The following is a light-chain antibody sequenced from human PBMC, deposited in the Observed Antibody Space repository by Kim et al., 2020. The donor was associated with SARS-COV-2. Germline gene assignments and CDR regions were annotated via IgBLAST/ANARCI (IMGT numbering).Light chain of an antibody. V-gene: IGLV1-40*01. Sequence: QSVLTQPPSVSGAPGQRVTISCTGSSSNIGACYDVHWYQQLPGTAPKLLIYGNSNRPSGVPDRFSGSKSGTSASLAITGLQAEDEADYYCQSYDSSLSGSKVFGGGTQLTVL. CDR2: GNS. CDR3: QSYDSSLSGSKV. CDR1: SSNIGACYD. J-gene: IGLJ2*01.